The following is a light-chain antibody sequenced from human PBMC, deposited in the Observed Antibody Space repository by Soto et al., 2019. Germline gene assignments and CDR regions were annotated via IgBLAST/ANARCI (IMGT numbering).Light chain of an antibody. J-gene: IGLJ2*01. CDR1: SSNIGSNT. CDR2: TNN. Sequence: QSVLTQPPSASETPGQRVTISCSGSSSNIGSNTVNWYQQLPGTAPKLLIYTNNQRPSGVPDRFSGSKSGTSASLAISGLQSEDEADYYCAAWDDSLNGPVFGGGTQLT. V-gene: IGLV1-44*01. CDR3: AAWDDSLNGPV.